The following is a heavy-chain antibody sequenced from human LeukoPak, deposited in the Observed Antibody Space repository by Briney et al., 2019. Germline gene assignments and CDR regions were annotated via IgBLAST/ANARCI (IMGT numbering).Heavy chain of an antibody. V-gene: IGHV4-4*09. J-gene: IGHJ5*02. CDR2: IYTRGST. CDR1: GRPFSSYY. CDR3: ARQTDPYNWFDP. Sequence: SETLSLTCTVSGRPFSSYYWSWTRQPPGKGLEWIGYIYTRGSTIYTPSLESRVTMSVDTSKNQFSLKLSSVTAADTAVYYCARQTDPYNWFDPWGQGTLVTVSS.